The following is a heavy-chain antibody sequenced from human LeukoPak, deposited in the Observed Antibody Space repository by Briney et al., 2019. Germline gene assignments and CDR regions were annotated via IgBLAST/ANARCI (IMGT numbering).Heavy chain of an antibody. V-gene: IGHV6-1*01. CDR3: ARVGRIYYGSGSYFDY. J-gene: IGHJ4*02. D-gene: IGHD3-10*01. CDR1: GDSVSSNSAA. Sequence: SQTLSLTCAISGDSVSSNSAAWNWIRQSPSRGLEWLGRTYYRSTWYNDYAVSVKSRITLYPDTSKNPFSLQLNSVTPEDTAVYYCARVGRIYYGSGSYFDYWGQGTLVTVSS. CDR2: TYYRSTWYN.